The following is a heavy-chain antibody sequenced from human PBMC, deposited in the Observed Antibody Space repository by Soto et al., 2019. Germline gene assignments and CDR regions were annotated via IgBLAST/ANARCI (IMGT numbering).Heavy chain of an antibody. CDR3: GRVISVMLAFERRAPDKYFFDS. V-gene: IGHV4-34*01. D-gene: IGHD3-9*01. CDR2: INHSGST. J-gene: IGHJ4*02. CDR1: GGSFSGYY. Sequence: PSETLSLTCAVYGGSFSGYYWTWIRQPPEKGLEWIGEINHSGSTNQNPSLKSRGSISVDTSKKQFSLKLRSVTAADTAVYYCGRVISVMLAFERRAPDKYFFDSWSRGTLATVSS.